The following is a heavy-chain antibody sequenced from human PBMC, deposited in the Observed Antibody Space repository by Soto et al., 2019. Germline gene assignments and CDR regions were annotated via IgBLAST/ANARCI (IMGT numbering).Heavy chain of an antibody. CDR3: ARSIAVAGLDF. V-gene: IGHV3-30-3*01. J-gene: IGHJ4*02. D-gene: IGHD6-19*01. CDR1: GFTFSTYA. Sequence: QVQLVESGGGVVQPGGSLRFSCAASGFTFSTYAMHWVRQAPGKGLEWVAVISNDGGKKYFADSVKGRFTISRDNSKNTVYLQMKSLRGEDTAVYYCARSIAVAGLDFWGQGTLVTVSS. CDR2: ISNDGGKK.